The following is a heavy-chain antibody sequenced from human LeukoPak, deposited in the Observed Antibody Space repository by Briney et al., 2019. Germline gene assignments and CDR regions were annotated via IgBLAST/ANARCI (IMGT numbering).Heavy chain of an antibody. J-gene: IGHJ6*02. CDR1: GYTLTELS. Sequence: ASVKVSCKVSGYTLTELSMHWVRQAPGKGLEWMGGFDPEDGETIYAQKFQGRVTMTEDTSTDTAYMELSSLRSEDTAVYYCATDPTPYGAAAVQGYYYGMDVWGQGTTVTVSS. CDR3: ATDPTPYGAAAVQGYYYGMDV. D-gene: IGHD6-13*01. V-gene: IGHV1-24*01. CDR2: FDPEDGET.